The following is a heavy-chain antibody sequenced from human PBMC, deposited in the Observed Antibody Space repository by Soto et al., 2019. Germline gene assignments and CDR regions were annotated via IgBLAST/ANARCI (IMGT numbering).Heavy chain of an antibody. CDR3: VKEGISNYNEYFDY. Sequence: VQLVESGGGLVKPGGSLRLSCAASGFIFATHTINWVRQAPGKGLEWVSSITGSGMYTRYADSVKGRFTISRDNAKASLYLQMNSLGAEDTAVYYCVKEGISNYNEYFDYWGQGTLVTVSS. CDR1: GFIFATHT. J-gene: IGHJ4*02. D-gene: IGHD4-4*01. V-gene: IGHV3-21*02. CDR2: ITGSGMYT.